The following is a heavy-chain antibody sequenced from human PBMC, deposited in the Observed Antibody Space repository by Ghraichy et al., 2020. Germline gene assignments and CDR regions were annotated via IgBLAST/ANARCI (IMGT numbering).Heavy chain of an antibody. V-gene: IGHV1-69*13. J-gene: IGHJ6*02. CDR3: ARDLGGPSGMDV. CDR2: IIPIFGTA. CDR1: GGTFSSYA. D-gene: IGHD2-15*01. Sequence: SVKVSCKASGGTFSSYAISWVRQAPGQGLEWMGGIIPIFGTANYAQKFQGRVTITADESTSTAYMELSSLRSEDTAVYYCARDLGGPSGMDVWGLGTTVTVSS.